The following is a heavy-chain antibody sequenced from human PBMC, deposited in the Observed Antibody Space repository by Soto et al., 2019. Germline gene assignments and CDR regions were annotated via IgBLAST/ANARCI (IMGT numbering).Heavy chain of an antibody. CDR1: GGTFSSYT. D-gene: IGHD1-1*01. Sequence: QVQLVQSGAEVKKPGSSVKVSCKASGGTFSSYTISWVRQAPGQGLEWMGRIIPILGIANYAQKFQGRVTITADKSTSTAYMELSSLRSEDTAVYYCATGGWYNWNGHYFDYWGQGTLVTVSS. CDR2: IIPILGIA. J-gene: IGHJ4*02. V-gene: IGHV1-69*02. CDR3: ATGGWYNWNGHYFDY.